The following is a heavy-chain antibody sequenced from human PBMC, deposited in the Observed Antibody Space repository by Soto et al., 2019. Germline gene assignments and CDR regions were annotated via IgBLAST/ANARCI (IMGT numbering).Heavy chain of an antibody. CDR3: AAGGGLPRYY. J-gene: IGHJ4*02. CDR1: GGSISSGGYS. V-gene: IGHV4-30-2*01. D-gene: IGHD5-12*01. Sequence: QLQLQESGSGLVKPSQTLSLTCAVSGGSISSGGYSWSWIRQPPGKGLEWIGYIYHSGSTYYNPSLQRRVTIAVDRSKNQFPLKLSSVTAADTAVYYCAAGGGLPRYYWGQGTLVTVSS. CDR2: IYHSGST.